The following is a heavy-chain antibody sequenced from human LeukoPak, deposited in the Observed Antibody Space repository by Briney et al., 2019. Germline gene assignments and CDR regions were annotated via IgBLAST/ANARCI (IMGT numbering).Heavy chain of an antibody. V-gene: IGHV4-39*01. D-gene: IGHD1-26*01. CDR2: MYYSGST. Sequence: SETLSLTCTVSGGSISSSSYYWGWIRQPPGKGLEWIGSMYYSGSTYYNPSLKSRVTISVDTSKNQFSLNLSSVTAADTAVYCCARHRVGATSGNPYYFDYWGQGTLVTVSS. J-gene: IGHJ4*02. CDR1: GGSISSSSYY. CDR3: ARHRVGATSGNPYYFDY.